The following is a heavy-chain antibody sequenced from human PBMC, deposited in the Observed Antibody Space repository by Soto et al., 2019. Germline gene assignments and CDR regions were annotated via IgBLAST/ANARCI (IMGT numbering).Heavy chain of an antibody. J-gene: IGHJ6*02. CDR1: GYTFTSYY. Sequence: GSSVKVSCKASGYTFTSYYMHWVRQAPGQGLEWMGIINPSGGSTSYAQKFQGRVTRTRDTSTSTVYMELSSLRSEDTAVYYCARTKQPDLLLSVYHYYVMAFCGQGSTVTVSS. CDR3: ARTKQPDLLLSVYHYYVMAF. V-gene: IGHV1-46*01. D-gene: IGHD3-10*01. CDR2: INPSGGST.